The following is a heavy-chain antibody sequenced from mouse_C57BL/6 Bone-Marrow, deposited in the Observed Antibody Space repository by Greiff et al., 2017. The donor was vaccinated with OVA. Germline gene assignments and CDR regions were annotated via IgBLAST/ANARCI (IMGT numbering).Heavy chain of an antibody. CDR2: IWSGGST. J-gene: IGHJ3*01. D-gene: IGHD1-1*01. CDR1: GFSLTSYG. V-gene: IGHV2-2*01. Sequence: VKLQESGPGLVQPSQSLSITCTVSGFSLTSYGVHWVRQSPGKGLEWLGVIWSGGSTDYNAAFISRLSISKDNSKSQVFFKMNSLQADDTAIYYCARNGDYGSSLWCAYWGQGTLVTVSA. CDR3: ARNGDYGSSLWCAY.